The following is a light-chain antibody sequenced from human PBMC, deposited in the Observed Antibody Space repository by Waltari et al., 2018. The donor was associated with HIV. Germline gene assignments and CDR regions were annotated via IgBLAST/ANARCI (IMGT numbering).Light chain of an antibody. Sequence: QSVLTQPPSASGTPGQRFTISCSGSSPTIGSKYEYCYQQVPGTAPKLLIYRNNQRPSGVPDRFSGSKSGTSASLAISGLRSEDEADYYCAAWDDSLSAFYVFGTGTKVTVL. V-gene: IGLV1-47*01. J-gene: IGLJ1*01. CDR1: SPTIGSKY. CDR2: RNN. CDR3: AAWDDSLSAFYV.